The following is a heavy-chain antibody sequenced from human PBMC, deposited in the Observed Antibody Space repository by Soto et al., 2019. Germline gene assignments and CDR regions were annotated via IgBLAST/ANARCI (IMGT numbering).Heavy chain of an antibody. V-gene: IGHV4-59*01. Sequence: SETLSLTCTVSGGSISSYYWSWIRQPPGKGLEWIGYYSGSTNYNPSLKSRVTISVDTSKNQFSLKLSSVTAADTAVYYCARVRYFDSSGYYQFDPWG. CDR1: GGSISSYY. D-gene: IGHD3-22*01. CDR2: YSGST. J-gene: IGHJ5*02. CDR3: ARVRYFDSSGYYQFDP.